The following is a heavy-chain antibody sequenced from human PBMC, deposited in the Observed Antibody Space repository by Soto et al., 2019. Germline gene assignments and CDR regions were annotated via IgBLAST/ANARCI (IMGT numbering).Heavy chain of an antibody. D-gene: IGHD4-17*01. CDR3: ARDRDYGDPDAFDI. CDR2: ISAYNGNT. Sequence: ASVKASCKASGYTFTSYGISWVRQAPGQGLEWMGWISAYNGNTNYAQKLQGRVTMTTDTSTSTAYMELRSLRSDDTAVYYCARDRDYGDPDAFDIWGQGTMVTVSS. CDR1: GYTFTSYG. J-gene: IGHJ3*02. V-gene: IGHV1-18*01.